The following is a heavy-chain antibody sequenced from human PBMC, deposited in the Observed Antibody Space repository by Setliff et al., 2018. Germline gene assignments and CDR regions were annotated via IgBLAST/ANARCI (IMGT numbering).Heavy chain of an antibody. CDR3: ARLSCSSNSCPFDF. CDR1: GGSISGSYY. D-gene: IGHD2-2*01. V-gene: IGHV4-39*06. J-gene: IGHJ4*02. Sequence: PSETLSLTCTVSGGSISGSYYWGWIRQPPGKGLEWIGSVYYSGTTYYNPSLKSRLTMSVDTSKNQFTLKVISVTAADTAAYYCARLSCSSNSCPFDFWVQGTLVTVSS. CDR2: VYYSGTT.